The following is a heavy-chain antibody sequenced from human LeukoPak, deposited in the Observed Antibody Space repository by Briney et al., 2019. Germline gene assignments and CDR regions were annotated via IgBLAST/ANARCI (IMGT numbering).Heavy chain of an antibody. J-gene: IGHJ4*02. CDR1: GFAFSTYG. V-gene: IGHV3-30*18. CDR2: ISDDGVDK. Sequence: GGSLRLYCPASGFAFSTYGMHWVRQAPGKGLEWVAVISDDGVDKFYADSVRGRFTVSRDNSKNTLHLQMNSLRLEDTAVYFCAKQYCYGPGWYFDYRGQGTLVTVSS. CDR3: AKQYCYGPGWYFDY. D-gene: IGHD3-10*01.